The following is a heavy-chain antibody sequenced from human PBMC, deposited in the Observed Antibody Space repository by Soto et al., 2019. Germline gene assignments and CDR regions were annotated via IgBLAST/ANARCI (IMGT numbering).Heavy chain of an antibody. V-gene: IGHV1-18*01. CDR3: ARGLCGGDCYSSDWFDP. CDR1: GYTFTSYG. Sequence: ASVKVSCKASGYTFTSYGISWVRQAPGQGLEWMGWISAYNGNTNYAQKLQGRVTMTTDTSTSTAYMELRSLRSDDTAVYYCARGLCGGDCYSSDWFDPWGQGTLVTVSS. CDR2: ISAYNGNT. D-gene: IGHD2-21*01. J-gene: IGHJ5*02.